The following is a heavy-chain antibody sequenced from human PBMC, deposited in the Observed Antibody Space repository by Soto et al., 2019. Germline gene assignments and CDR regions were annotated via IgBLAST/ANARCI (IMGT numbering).Heavy chain of an antibody. CDR2: IVPLFGTT. J-gene: IGHJ3*02. CDR1: GGTFSSYT. CDR3: ARDGDVTSTRPRGALDI. Sequence: QVQLVQSGADVKKPGSSVKVSCKASGGTFSSYTFSWVRQAPGQGLEWMGGIVPLFGTTNDAKLFQGRVTITADESTSTVYMELSTLRSEDSAMDYWARDGDVTSTRPRGALDIWGQGTVLTVSS. D-gene: IGHD6-6*01. V-gene: IGHV1-69*01.